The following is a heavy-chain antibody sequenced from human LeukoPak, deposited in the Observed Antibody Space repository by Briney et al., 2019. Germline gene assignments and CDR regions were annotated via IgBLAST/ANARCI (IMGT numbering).Heavy chain of an antibody. Sequence: GGSLRLSCAASGFTFSSYAMSWVRQAPGKGLEWVSGIRGGGDNTYYVDSVKGRFTISRDNSRNTLYLQMNSLRAEDTAVYYCAKVEELNPDRSGYYLPLGSWGQGTLVTVSS. CDR3: AKVEELNPDRSGYYLPLGS. CDR1: GFTFSSYA. D-gene: IGHD3-22*01. J-gene: IGHJ5*02. CDR2: IRGGGDNT. V-gene: IGHV3-23*01.